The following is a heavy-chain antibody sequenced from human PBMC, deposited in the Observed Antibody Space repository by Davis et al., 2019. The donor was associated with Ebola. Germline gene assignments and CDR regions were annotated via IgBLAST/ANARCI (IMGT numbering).Heavy chain of an antibody. CDR1: GGSVGSDY. CDR3: ARVAMVRGVIISYYYGMDV. J-gene: IGHJ6*04. D-gene: IGHD3-10*01. CDR2: ISNGGRT. Sequence: MPSETLSLTCSVSGGSVGSDYWSWIRQSPGKGLEWIAFISNGGRTIYNPSLRGRVTISIDTSKNQFSLKLSSVTAADTAVYYCARVAMVRGVIISYYYGMDVWGKGTTVTVSS. V-gene: IGHV4-59*02.